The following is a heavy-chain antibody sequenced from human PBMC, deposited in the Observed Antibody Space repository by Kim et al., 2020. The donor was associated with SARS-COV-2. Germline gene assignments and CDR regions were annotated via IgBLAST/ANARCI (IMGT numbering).Heavy chain of an antibody. CDR2: IRSKANSYAT. J-gene: IGHJ4*02. CDR3: YRGGILVADGRGDY. D-gene: IGHD1-26*01. V-gene: IGHV3-73*01. CDR1: GYTFSGSA. Sequence: GGSLRLSCAASGYTFSGSAVHWVRQASGKGLEWVGRIRSKANSYATAYAASVKGRFTIARDDSKNTAYLQMNSLKTEDTAIYYCYRGGILVADGRGDYWGQGTLVTVSS.